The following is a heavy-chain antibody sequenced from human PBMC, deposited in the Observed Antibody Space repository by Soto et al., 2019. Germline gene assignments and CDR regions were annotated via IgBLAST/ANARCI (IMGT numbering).Heavy chain of an antibody. Sequence: GGSLRLSCAASGFTFISHWMSWFRQAPGKWLEWVANIKEDGGEKYYVDSVKVRFTISRDNAKNSLYLQMSSLRTEDTAVYYCARGWAALDSWGQGTLVTVSS. D-gene: IGHD6-6*01. CDR3: ARGWAALDS. J-gene: IGHJ4*02. V-gene: IGHV3-7*03. CDR2: IKEDGGEK. CDR1: GFTFISHW.